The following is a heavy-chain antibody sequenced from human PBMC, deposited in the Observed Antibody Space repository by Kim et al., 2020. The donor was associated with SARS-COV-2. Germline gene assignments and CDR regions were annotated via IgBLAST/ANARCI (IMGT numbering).Heavy chain of an antibody. D-gene: IGHD1-26*01. J-gene: IGHJ4*02. V-gene: IGHV4-39*01. CDR3: ARSPVGSYFFDY. Sequence: YHTPSLKSRVTLSVDTSKNQFSLKLSSVTAADTAVYYCARSPVGSYFFDYWGQGTLVTVSS.